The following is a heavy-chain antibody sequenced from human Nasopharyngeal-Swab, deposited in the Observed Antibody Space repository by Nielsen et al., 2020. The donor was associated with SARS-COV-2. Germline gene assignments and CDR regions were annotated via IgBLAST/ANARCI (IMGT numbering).Heavy chain of an antibody. CDR3: ANLWFGELLSENNDY. CDR1: GYTFTGYY. V-gene: IGHV1-2*02. CDR2: INPNSGGT. J-gene: IGHJ4*02. D-gene: IGHD3-10*01. Sequence: ASVKVSCKASGYTFTGYYMHGVRQAPGQGLEWMGWINPNSGGTNYAQKFQGRVTMTRDTSISTAYMELSRLRSDDTAVYYCANLWFGELLSENNDYWGQGTLVTVSS.